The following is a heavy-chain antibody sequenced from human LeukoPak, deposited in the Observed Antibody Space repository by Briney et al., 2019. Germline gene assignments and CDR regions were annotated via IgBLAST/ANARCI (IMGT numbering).Heavy chain of an antibody. J-gene: IGHJ6*02. CDR3: TTDEDWNYARKDV. V-gene: IGHV3-15*04. CDR2: TVSEIDGGTT. Sequence: GGSLRLSCAASGFTFNYAWMSWVRQVPGKGLEWVGQTVSEIDGGTTDYATPVKGRFTISRDDSKSTLYLQVNSLKIEDTAVYYCTTDEDWNYARKDVWGQGATVIVSS. D-gene: IGHD1-7*01. CDR1: GFTFNYAW.